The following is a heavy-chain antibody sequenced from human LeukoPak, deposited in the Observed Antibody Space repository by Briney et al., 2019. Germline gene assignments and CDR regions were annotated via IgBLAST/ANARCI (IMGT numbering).Heavy chain of an antibody. CDR1: GFIFSSYA. V-gene: IGHV3-23*01. CDR2: ISHKGENT. CDR3: ARAWGGYAGPNR. J-gene: IGHJ4*02. D-gene: IGHD5-12*01. Sequence: PGGSLRLYCAASGFIFSSYAMTWVRQAPGKGLEWVSSISHKGENTYYADSVKGRFTISRDNAKNSLYLQMNGLRAEDTAVYYCARAWGGYAGPNRWGQGTLVTVSS.